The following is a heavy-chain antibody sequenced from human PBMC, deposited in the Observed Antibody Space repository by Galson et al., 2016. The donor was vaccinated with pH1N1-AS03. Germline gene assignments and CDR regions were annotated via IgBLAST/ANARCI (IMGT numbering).Heavy chain of an antibody. CDR3: ARQDSSGYFYALDM. J-gene: IGHJ3*02. CDR2: INGEGSST. Sequence: SLRLSCAASGFTFTTYWMHWVRQAPGRGLVWVSSINGEGSSTRGTDSVKGRFFISRDNDQNTVYLQMNSLRVEDTAVYYCARQDSSGYFYALDMWGQGTMVTVSS. V-gene: IGHV3-74*01. D-gene: IGHD3-22*01. CDR1: GFTFTTYW.